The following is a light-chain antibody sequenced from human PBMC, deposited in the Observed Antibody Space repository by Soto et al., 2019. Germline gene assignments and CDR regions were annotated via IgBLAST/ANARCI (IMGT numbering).Light chain of an antibody. Sequence: QSALTQPPSASGSPGQSVTISCTGTSSEVGGYNYVSWYQQHPGKAPKIMIYEVSKRPSGVPFRFSGSKSGNTASLTVSGLQAEDEADYYCSSYAGSNNFVVFGTGTKVTV. CDR3: SSYAGSNNFVV. CDR1: SSEVGGYNY. CDR2: EVS. J-gene: IGLJ1*01. V-gene: IGLV2-8*01.